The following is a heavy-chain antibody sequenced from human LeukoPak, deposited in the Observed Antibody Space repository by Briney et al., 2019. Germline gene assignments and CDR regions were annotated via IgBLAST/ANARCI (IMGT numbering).Heavy chain of an antibody. CDR2: ISRTRSTK. J-gene: IGHJ5*02. CDR1: GFTLSTYT. V-gene: IGHV3-48*04. Sequence: GGPLRLSCTASGFTLSTYTMIGVRQAPGKGLEGGSYISRTRSTKYYADSVKGRSTISKDNSKNSLDLQINRLTAEDTAVYYCARDRSLVDGDYWFWFDAWGQGSLVTVSS. CDR3: ARDRSLVDGDYWFWFDA. D-gene: IGHD4-17*01.